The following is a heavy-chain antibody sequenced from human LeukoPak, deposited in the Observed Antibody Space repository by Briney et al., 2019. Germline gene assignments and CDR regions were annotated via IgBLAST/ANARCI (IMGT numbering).Heavy chain of an antibody. V-gene: IGHV1-8*01. D-gene: IGHD6-6*01. J-gene: IGHJ6*03. CDR2: MNPNSGNT. CDR3: ARTAQLALYYYYYMDV. CDR1: GYTFTSYD. Sequence: ASVKVSCKASGYTFTSYDINWVRQATGQGLEWMGWMNPNSGNTGYAHKFQGRVTMTRNTSISTAYMELSSLRSEDTAVYYCARTAQLALYYYYYMDVWGKGTTVTVSS.